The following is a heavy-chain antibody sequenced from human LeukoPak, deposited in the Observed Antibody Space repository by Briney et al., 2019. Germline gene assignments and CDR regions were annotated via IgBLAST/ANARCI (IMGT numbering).Heavy chain of an antibody. CDR3: ARVDTAMVLDY. D-gene: IGHD5-18*01. J-gene: IGHJ4*02. CDR1: GFTFTSSA. V-gene: IGHV1-58*02. Sequence: ASVKVSCKASGFTFTSSAMQWVRQARGQRLEWIGWIVVGSGNTNYAQKFQGRVTMTRGMSTSTVYMELSSLRSEDTAVYYCARVDTAMVLDYWGQGTLVTVSS. CDR2: IVVGSGNT.